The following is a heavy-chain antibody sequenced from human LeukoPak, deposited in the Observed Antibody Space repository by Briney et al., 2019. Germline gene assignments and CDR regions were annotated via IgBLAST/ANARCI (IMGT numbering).Heavy chain of an antibody. D-gene: IGHD6-19*01. Sequence: PGGSLRLSCAASGFTFSSYSMNWVRQAPGKGLEWVSLISGDGGSTYYADSVKGRFTISRDNSKNSLYLQMNSLRTEDTALYYCAKDPLRKDSSGLIWGQGTMVTVSS. V-gene: IGHV3-43*02. J-gene: IGHJ3*02. CDR3: AKDPLRKDSSGLI. CDR2: ISGDGGST. CDR1: GFTFSSYS.